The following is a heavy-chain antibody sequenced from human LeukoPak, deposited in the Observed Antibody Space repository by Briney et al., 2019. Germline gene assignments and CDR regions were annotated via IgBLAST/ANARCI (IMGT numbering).Heavy chain of an antibody. V-gene: IGHV4-39*01. CDR2: IYYSGST. J-gene: IGHJ4*02. D-gene: IGHD2-21*01. CDR1: GGSIGSSSYY. Sequence: PSETLSLTRTVSGGSIGSSSYYWGWIRQPPGKGLEWLGSIYYSGSTYYNPALKSRVTIAVDTSKNQFSLKLSSVTAADTAVYYCASILVARGLLDYWGQGTLVTVSS. CDR3: ASILVARGLLDY.